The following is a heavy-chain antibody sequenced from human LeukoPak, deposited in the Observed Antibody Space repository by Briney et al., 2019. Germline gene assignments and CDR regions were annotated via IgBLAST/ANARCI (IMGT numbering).Heavy chain of an antibody. V-gene: IGHV3-7*01. CDR1: GFTFSSYW. Sequence: GGSLRLSCAASGFTFSSYWMSWVRQAPGKGLEWVANIKQDGSEKYYVDSVKGRFTISRDNAKNSLYLQMNSLRAEDTAVYYCAKAGGDTAMLTFDYWGQGTLVTVSS. J-gene: IGHJ4*02. CDR3: AKAGGDTAMLTFDY. CDR2: IKQDGSEK. D-gene: IGHD5-18*01.